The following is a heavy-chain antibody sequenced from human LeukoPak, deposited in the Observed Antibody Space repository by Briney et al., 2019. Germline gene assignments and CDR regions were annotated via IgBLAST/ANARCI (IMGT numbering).Heavy chain of an antibody. CDR2: INPYNGNT. CDR1: GYTFTSSG. V-gene: IGHV1-18*01. Sequence: ASVKVSCKASGYTFTSSGISWVRRAPGQGLEWMGWINPYNGNTNYAQKLQGRVTMTTDTSTTTAYMELRSLRSDDTAMYYCARDLSSNFDYWGQGTLVTVSS. J-gene: IGHJ4*02. CDR3: ARDLSSNFDY. D-gene: IGHD6-19*01.